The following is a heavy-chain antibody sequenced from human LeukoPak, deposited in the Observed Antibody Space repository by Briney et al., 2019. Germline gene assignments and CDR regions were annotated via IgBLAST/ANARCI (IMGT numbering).Heavy chain of an antibody. V-gene: IGHV4-59*01. D-gene: IGHD2-2*01. Sequence: SETLSLTCTVSGGSISSYYWSWIRQPPGKGLEWIGYIYYSGSTNYNPSLKSRVTISVDTSKNQFSLKLSSVTAADTAVYYCARGGCSSTGCYGNWFDPWGQGNLVTVSS. CDR1: GGSISSYY. CDR3: ARGGCSSTGCYGNWFDP. J-gene: IGHJ5*02. CDR2: IYYSGST.